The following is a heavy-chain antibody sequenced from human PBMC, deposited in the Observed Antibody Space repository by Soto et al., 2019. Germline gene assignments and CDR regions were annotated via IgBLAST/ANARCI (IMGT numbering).Heavy chain of an antibody. J-gene: IGHJ4*02. Sequence: QVQLQELGPGLVKPSETLSLTCTVSGGSISGFYWSWIRQPPGKGLEWIGYVNDRGNTNYNPSLKSRVTISVDTSKNQFSLKLSSVTAADTAVYYCARDFPTAGYGSGWYDYWGQGTLVTVSS. D-gene: IGHD6-19*01. V-gene: IGHV4-59*01. CDR1: GGSISGFY. CDR3: ARDFPTAGYGSGWYDY. CDR2: VNDRGNT.